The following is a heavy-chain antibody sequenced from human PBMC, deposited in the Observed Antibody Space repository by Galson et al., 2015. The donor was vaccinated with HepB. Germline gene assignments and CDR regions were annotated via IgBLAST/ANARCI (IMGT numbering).Heavy chain of an antibody. CDR3: AKDIVVVPAAMLAYYYYGMDV. CDR1: GFTFSSYA. J-gene: IGHJ6*02. V-gene: IGHV3-23*01. D-gene: IGHD2-2*01. CDR2: ISGSGGST. Sequence: SLRLSCAASGFTFSSYAMSWVRQAPGKGLEWVSAISGSGGSTYYADSVKGRFTISRDNSKNTLYLQMNSLRAEDTAVYYCAKDIVVVPAAMLAYYYYGMDVWGQGTTVTVSS.